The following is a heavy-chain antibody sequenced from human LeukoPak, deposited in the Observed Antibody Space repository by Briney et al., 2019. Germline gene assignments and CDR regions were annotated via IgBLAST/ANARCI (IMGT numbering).Heavy chain of an antibody. J-gene: IGHJ6*03. CDR1: GYIFTSYY. Sequence: ASVKVPCKASGYIFTSYYIHWVRQASGQGLEWMGIINPSGGSTSHAQKFQGRVTITTDESTSTAYMELSSLRSEDTAVYYCARVGAPSKFPHPYYYYMDVWGKGTTVTVSS. CDR3: ARVGAPSKFPHPYYYYMDV. V-gene: IGHV1-46*01. CDR2: INPSGGST. D-gene: IGHD3-16*01.